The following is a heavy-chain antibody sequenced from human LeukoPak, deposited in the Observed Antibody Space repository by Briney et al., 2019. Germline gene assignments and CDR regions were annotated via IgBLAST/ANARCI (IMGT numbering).Heavy chain of an antibody. CDR2: ISNDSVDK. Sequence: PGGSLRLSCVGSGFMFSDYYMSWIRQAPGKGPEWVSYISNDSVDKYYVDSVRGRFTISRDNAKKSMYLQMSGLRVEDTAVYYCARRDWVSGAVRAFDIWGQGTMVTVSS. D-gene: IGHD3-3*01. CDR1: GFMFSDYY. V-gene: IGHV3-11*04. J-gene: IGHJ3*02. CDR3: ARRDWVSGAVRAFDI.